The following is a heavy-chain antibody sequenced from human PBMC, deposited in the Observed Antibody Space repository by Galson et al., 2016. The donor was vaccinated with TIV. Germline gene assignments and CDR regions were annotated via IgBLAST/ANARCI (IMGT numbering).Heavy chain of an antibody. J-gene: IGHJ4*02. CDR3: ANFAANY. CDR2: IKQDGSFT. Sequence: SLRLSCAASGFTFSDYWMHWVRRAPGRGLEWLANIKQDGSFTFHAGAVKGRFAISRDNTRNSLYLQMDSLRVDDTAVYYCANFAANYWGRGTLVTVSS. CDR1: GFTFSDYW. D-gene: IGHD3-9*01. V-gene: IGHV3-7*01.